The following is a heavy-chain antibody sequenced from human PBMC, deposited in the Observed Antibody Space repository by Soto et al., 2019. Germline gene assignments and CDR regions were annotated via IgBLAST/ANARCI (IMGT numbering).Heavy chain of an antibody. V-gene: IGHV4-34*01. J-gene: IGHJ4*02. CDR3: AKGLRYFALSDY. Sequence: SETLSLTCAVYGGSFSGYYWSWIRQPPGKGLEWIGEINHSGSTNYNPSLKSRVTISVDTSKNQFSLKLSSVTAEDTAVYYCAKGLRYFALSDYWGQGTLVTVSS. CDR2: INHSGST. D-gene: IGHD3-9*01. CDR1: GGSFSGYY.